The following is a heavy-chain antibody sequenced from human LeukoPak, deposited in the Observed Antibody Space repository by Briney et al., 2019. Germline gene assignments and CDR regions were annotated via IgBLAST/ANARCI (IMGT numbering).Heavy chain of an antibody. D-gene: IGHD5-18*01. CDR1: GFTVSSNY. J-gene: IGHJ4*02. CDR3: ARDFSGYSFFDY. CDR2: LYSGGNT. V-gene: IGHV3-66*01. Sequence: GGSLRLSCAASGFTVSSNYMSWVRQAPEKGLEWVSVLYSGGNTYYADSVKGRFTISRDNSKNTLYLQMNSLRAEDTAVYYCARDFSGYSFFDYWGQGTLVTVSS.